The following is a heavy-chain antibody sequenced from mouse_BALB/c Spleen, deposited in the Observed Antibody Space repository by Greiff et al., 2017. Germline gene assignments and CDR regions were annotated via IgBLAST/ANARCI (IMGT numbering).Heavy chain of an antibody. V-gene: IGHV5-6*01. Sequence: EVKVIESGGDLVKPGGSLKLSCAASGFTFSSYGMSWVRQTPDKRLEWVATISSGGSYTYYPDSVKGRFTISRDNAKNTLYLQMSSLKSEDTAMYYCARQEAFDYWGQGTTLTVSS. CDR3: ARQEAFDY. CDR2: ISSGGSYT. CDR1: GFTFSSYG. J-gene: IGHJ2*01.